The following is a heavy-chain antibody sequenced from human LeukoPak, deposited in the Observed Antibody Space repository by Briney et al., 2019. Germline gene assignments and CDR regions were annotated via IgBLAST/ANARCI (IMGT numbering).Heavy chain of an antibody. J-gene: IGHJ4*02. CDR1: GYTFTGYY. CDR3: ASSSPPDYYDSSGYN. D-gene: IGHD3-22*01. V-gene: IGHV1-2*06. CDR2: INPNSGGT. Sequence: ASVTVSCKASGYTFTGYYMHWVRQAPGQGLEWMGRINPNSGGTNYAQKFQGRVTMTRDTSISTAYMELSRLRSDDTAVYYCASSSPPDYYDSSGYNWGQGTLVTVSS.